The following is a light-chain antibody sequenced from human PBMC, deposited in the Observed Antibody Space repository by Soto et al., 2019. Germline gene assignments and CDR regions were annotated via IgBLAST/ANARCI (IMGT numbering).Light chain of an antibody. CDR3: QQYSNWPPLYT. Sequence: EIVMTQSPATLSVSPGERATLSCRASQSVSSYLAWYQQKPGLPPRLLIYDASTRATGIPDRFSGSGSGTDFTLAIGRLQCADFAVYYCQQYSNWPPLYTFGRGTKLEIK. V-gene: IGKV3-15*01. CDR1: QSVSSY. J-gene: IGKJ2*01. CDR2: DAS.